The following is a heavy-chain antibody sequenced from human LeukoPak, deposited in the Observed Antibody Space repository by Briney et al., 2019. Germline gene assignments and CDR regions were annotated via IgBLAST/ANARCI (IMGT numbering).Heavy chain of an antibody. V-gene: IGHV1-8*03. Sequence: ASVKVSCKASGYTFASYDINWVRQATGQGLEWMGWMNPNSANTGYAQKFQGRVTITRNTSISTTYMELSSLRFEDTAVYYCARGRERGSSSSFTDYWGQGTLVIVSS. CDR1: GYTFASYD. J-gene: IGHJ4*02. CDR2: MNPNSANT. CDR3: ARGRERGSSSSFTDY. D-gene: IGHD6-6*01.